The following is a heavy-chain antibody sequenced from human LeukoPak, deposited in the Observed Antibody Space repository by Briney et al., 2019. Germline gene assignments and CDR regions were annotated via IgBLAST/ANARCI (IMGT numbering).Heavy chain of an antibody. Sequence: PGGPLRPSCAASGFTVSSSYMSWVRQAPGKGLEWVSAISGSGGSTYYADSVKGRFTISRDNSKNTLYLQMNSLRAEDTAVYYCAKDKEMATIPYYFDYWGQGTLVTVSS. CDR2: ISGSGGST. CDR1: GFTVSSSY. V-gene: IGHV3-23*01. J-gene: IGHJ4*02. D-gene: IGHD5-24*01. CDR3: AKDKEMATIPYYFDY.